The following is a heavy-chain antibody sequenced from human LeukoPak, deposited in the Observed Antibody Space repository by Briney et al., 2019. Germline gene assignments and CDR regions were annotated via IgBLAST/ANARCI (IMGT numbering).Heavy chain of an antibody. D-gene: IGHD3-16*02. V-gene: IGHV3-33*08. Sequence: TGGSLRLSCAASGFTFSSYAMSWVRQAPGKGLEWVAVIWYDGSNKYYADSVKGRFTISRDNSKNTLYLQMNSLRAEDTAVYYCARDQQYDYVWGSYRPHYYYYGMDVWGQGTTVTVSS. J-gene: IGHJ6*02. CDR1: GFTFSSYA. CDR2: IWYDGSNK. CDR3: ARDQQYDYVWGSYRPHYYYYGMDV.